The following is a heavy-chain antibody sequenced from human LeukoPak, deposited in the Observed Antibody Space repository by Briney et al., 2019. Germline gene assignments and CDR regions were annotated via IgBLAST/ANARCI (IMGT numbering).Heavy chain of an antibody. Sequence: SVKVSCKASGGTFSSYAISWVRQAPGQGLEWMGGIIPIFGTANYAQKFQGRVTITADESTSTAYMELSSLRSEDTAVYYCARAKAAPSLPYYFDYWGQGTLVTVSS. CDR1: GGTFSSYA. CDR3: ARAKAAPSLPYYFDY. CDR2: IIPIFGTA. J-gene: IGHJ4*02. D-gene: IGHD2-15*01. V-gene: IGHV1-69*13.